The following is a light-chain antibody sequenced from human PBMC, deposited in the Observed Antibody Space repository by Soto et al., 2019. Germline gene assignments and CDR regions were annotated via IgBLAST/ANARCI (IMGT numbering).Light chain of an antibody. Sequence: IVMTQSPLSLPVTPGEPAYISCRSRQSLLHSNGYNYLDWYLQKPGQSPQLLIYLGSSRSSGVPDRFSASGSGTYFTLKISRVEAEDVATYYCMQGLQFPPTFGQGTRLEIK. J-gene: IGKJ5*01. V-gene: IGKV2-28*01. CDR1: QSLLHSNGYNY. CDR2: LGS. CDR3: MQGLQFPPT.